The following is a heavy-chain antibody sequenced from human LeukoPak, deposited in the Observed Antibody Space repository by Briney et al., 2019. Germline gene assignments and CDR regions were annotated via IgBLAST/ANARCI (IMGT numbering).Heavy chain of an antibody. J-gene: IGHJ4*02. CDR3: AKDGSSSWSPLNFDY. CDR2: ISGSGSST. CDR1: GFTFSSYV. V-gene: IGHV3-23*01. D-gene: IGHD6-13*01. Sequence: GGSLRLSCAASGFTFSSYVMSWVRQAPGKGLEWVSAISGSGSSTYYADSVQGRFIVSRDNSKNTLYLQMNSLRAEDTAVYYCAKDGSSSWSPLNFDYWGRGTLVTVSS.